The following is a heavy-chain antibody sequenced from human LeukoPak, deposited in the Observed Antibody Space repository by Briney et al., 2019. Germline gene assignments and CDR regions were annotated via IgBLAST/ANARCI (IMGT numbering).Heavy chain of an antibody. CDR1: GGTFSSYA. CDR2: IIPIFGTA. J-gene: IGHJ5*02. CDR3: ARDTPEYSTSSYRFDP. Sequence: SVKVSCKASGGTFSSYAISWVRQAPGQGLEWMGGIIPIFGTANYAQKFQGRVTITADKSTSTAYMELSSLRSEDTAVYYCARDTPEYSTSSYRFDPWGQGTLVTVSS. V-gene: IGHV1-69*06. D-gene: IGHD6-6*01.